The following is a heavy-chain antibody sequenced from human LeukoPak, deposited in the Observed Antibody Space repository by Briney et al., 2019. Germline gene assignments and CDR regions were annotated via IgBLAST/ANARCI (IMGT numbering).Heavy chain of an antibody. CDR3: AKGPFLHYTSSWYAGY. D-gene: IGHD6-13*01. CDR2: ISWNPGTK. CDR1: GFTFDDYA. Sequence: GGSLRLSCAASGFTFDDYAMHWVRQVPGKGLEWVAGISWNPGTKGYADSVKGRFTISRDNANNSLYLQLSNLTTEDTALYYCAKGPFLHYTSSWYAGYWGQGTLVTVSS. J-gene: IGHJ4*02. V-gene: IGHV3-9*01.